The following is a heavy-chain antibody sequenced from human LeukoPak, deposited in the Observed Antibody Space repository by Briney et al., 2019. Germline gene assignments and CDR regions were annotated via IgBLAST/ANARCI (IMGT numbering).Heavy chain of an antibody. J-gene: IGHJ5*02. CDR1: GFTFSNAW. D-gene: IGHD3-22*01. Sequence: GGSLRLSCAASGFTFSNAWMSWVRQAPGKGLEWVGRIKSKTDGGTTDYAAPVKGRFTISRDDSKNTLYLQMNSLKTEDTAVYYCTTEYVGSYYYDSSGYPSWGQGTLVTVSS. V-gene: IGHV3-15*01. CDR3: TTEYVGSYYYDSSGYPS. CDR2: IKSKTDGGTT.